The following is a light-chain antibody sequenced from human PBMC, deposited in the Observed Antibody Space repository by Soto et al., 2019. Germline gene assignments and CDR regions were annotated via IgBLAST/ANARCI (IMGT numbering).Light chain of an antibody. CDR3: SSYTSSSTYV. J-gene: IGLJ1*01. V-gene: IGLV2-14*01. Sequence: SALTQPASVSVSPGQSITLSCTGTSSDVGGYNYVSWYQQHPGKAPKLMIYDVSKRPSGVSNRFSGSKSGNTASLTISGLQAEDEADYYCSSYTSSSTYVFGTGTKVTVL. CDR1: SSDVGGYNY. CDR2: DVS.